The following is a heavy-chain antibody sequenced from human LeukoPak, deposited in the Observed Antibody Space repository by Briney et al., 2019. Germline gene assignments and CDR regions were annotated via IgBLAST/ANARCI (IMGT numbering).Heavy chain of an antibody. CDR3: ARSPLDYYGSGSYYNDAFDI. Sequence: SETLSFTCTVSGGSISSSSYYWGWIRQPPGKGLGWIGGIYYSGSTYYNPSLKSRVTISVDTSKNQFSLKLSSVTAADTAVYYCARSPLDYYGSGSYYNDAFDIWGQGTMVTVSS. V-gene: IGHV4-39*01. CDR2: IYYSGST. CDR1: GGSISSSSYY. J-gene: IGHJ3*02. D-gene: IGHD3-10*01.